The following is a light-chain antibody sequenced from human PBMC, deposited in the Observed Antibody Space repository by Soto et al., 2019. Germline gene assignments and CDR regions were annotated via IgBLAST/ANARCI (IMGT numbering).Light chain of an antibody. CDR1: QSLSNTY. CDR3: QQCDDSPWT. Sequence: EILLTQSPGTLSLSPGERATLSCRTSQSLSNTYLAWYQQKSGQAPRLLIHGASSRATGIPDRFSGSGSGTDFTLTIARLEPEDFAVYYCQQCDDSPWTFGQGTKVEIK. J-gene: IGKJ1*01. CDR2: GAS. V-gene: IGKV3-20*01.